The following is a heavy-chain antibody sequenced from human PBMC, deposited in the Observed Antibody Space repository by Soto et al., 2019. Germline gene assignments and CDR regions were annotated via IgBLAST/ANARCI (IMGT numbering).Heavy chain of an antibody. D-gene: IGHD1-26*01. Sequence: EVPLVESGGGLVQPGGSLRLSCAASGFTFSIYWMHWVRQAPGKGPVWVSRIDNAGSSARYADSVKGRFTISRDNAKNTEYREMDSRRAEETGVDYGTRVGGSVSGMDVW. CDR1: GFTFSIYW. CDR2: IDNAGSSA. CDR3: TRVGGSVSGMDV. J-gene: IGHJ6*01. V-gene: IGHV3-74*01.